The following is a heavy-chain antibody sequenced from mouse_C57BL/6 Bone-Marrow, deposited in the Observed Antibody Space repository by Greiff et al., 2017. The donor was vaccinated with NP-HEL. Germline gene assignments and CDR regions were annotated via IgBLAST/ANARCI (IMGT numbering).Heavy chain of an antibody. CDR1: GFTFSSYA. J-gene: IGHJ4*01. D-gene: IGHD3-2*02. V-gene: IGHV5-4*01. CDR3: ARDRRQLRVLYAMDY. Sequence: EVQVVESGGGLVKPGGSLKLSCAASGFTFSSYAMSWVRQTPEKRLEWVATISDGGSYTYYPDNVKGRFTISRDNAKNNLYLQMSHMKSEDAAKYYCARDRRQLRVLYAMDYWGQGTSVTVSS. CDR2: ISDGGSYT.